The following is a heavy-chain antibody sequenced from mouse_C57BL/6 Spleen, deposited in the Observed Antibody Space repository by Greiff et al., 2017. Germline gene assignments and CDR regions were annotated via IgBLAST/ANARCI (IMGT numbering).Heavy chain of an antibody. J-gene: IGHJ1*03. D-gene: IGHD1-1*01. Sequence: EVQLVESGGGLVKPGGSLKLSCAASGFTFSSYTMSWVRQTPEKRLEWVATISGGGGNTYYPDSVKGRFTISRDNAKNTLYLQMSSLRSEDTALYYCARPHYYGSSSWYFDVWGTGTTVTVSS. CDR3: ARPHYYGSSSWYFDV. CDR2: ISGGGGNT. V-gene: IGHV5-9*01. CDR1: GFTFSSYT.